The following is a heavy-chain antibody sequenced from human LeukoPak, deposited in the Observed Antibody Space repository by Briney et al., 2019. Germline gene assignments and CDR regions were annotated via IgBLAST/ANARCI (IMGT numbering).Heavy chain of an antibody. Sequence: GSLRLSCAASGFTVSSNYMSWVRQAPGKGLEWVSVIYSGGSTYYADSVKGRFTISRDNSKNTLYLQMNSLRAEDTAVYYCARGSSTSCWAFGYWGQGTLVTVSS. J-gene: IGHJ4*02. D-gene: IGHD2-2*01. V-gene: IGHV3-53*01. CDR3: ARGSSTSCWAFGY. CDR2: IYSGGST. CDR1: GFTVSSNY.